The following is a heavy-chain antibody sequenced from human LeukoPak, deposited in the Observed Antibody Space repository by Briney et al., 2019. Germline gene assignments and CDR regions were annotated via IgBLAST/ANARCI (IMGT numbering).Heavy chain of an antibody. D-gene: IGHD5-18*01. CDR3: ATGGYSYGALDY. CDR2: FDPEDGET. Sequence: ASVKVSCKVSGYTLTELSMHWVRQAPGKGLEWMGGFDPEDGETIYAQKFQGRVTMTEDTSTDTAYMELSSLRSEDTAVYYCATGGYSYGALDYWGQGTLVTISS. J-gene: IGHJ4*02. V-gene: IGHV1-24*01. CDR1: GYTLTELS.